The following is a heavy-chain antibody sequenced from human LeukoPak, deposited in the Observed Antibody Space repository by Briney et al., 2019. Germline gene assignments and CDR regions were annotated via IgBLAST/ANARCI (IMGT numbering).Heavy chain of an antibody. V-gene: IGHV1-3*01. D-gene: IGHD3-22*01. CDR1: GYTFTSYA. Sequence: ASVKVSCKASGYTFTSYAMHWVRQAPGQRLEWMGWINAGNGNTKYSQKFQGRVTITRDTSASTAYMELSSLRSEDTAVYYCARAPLQYYDSSGYYTGLSFDYWGQGTLVTVSS. CDR2: INAGNGNT. CDR3: ARAPLQYYDSSGYYTGLSFDY. J-gene: IGHJ4*02.